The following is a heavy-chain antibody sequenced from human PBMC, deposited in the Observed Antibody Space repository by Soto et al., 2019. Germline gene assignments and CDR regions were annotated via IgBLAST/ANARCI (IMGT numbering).Heavy chain of an antibody. D-gene: IGHD3-3*01. CDR2: INHSGST. J-gene: IGHJ5*02. Sequence: SETLSLTCAVYGGSFSSYYWSWIRQPPGKGLEWIGVINHSGSTNYDPSLKSRVTISIDTSKNQVSLTLSSVTAADTAVYYCARGEPRFMEWLLLSEYFDPWGQGTLVT. CDR3: ARGEPRFMEWLLLSEYFDP. CDR1: GGSFSSYY. V-gene: IGHV4-34*01.